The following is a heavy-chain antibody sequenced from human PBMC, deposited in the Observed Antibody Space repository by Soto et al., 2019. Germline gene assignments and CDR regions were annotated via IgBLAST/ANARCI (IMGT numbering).Heavy chain of an antibody. J-gene: IGHJ5*02. CDR1: GGNFTNCG. D-gene: IGHD6-13*01. CDR3: ARAHGTSWYNWFDP. Sequence: SVKVSWKASGGNFTNCGISWVRQAPGQGLEWMGGIIPLFGTTNYAQKSRGRVTVTADESTSTVYMELNSLRSEDTAIYYCARAHGTSWYNWFDPWGQGTQVTVSS. CDR2: IIPLFGTT. V-gene: IGHV1-69*13.